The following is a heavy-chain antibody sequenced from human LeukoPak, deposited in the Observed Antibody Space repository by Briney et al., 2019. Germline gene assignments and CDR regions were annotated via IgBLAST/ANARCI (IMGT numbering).Heavy chain of an antibody. J-gene: IGHJ4*02. V-gene: IGHV3-48*03. Sequence: GGSLRLSCAASGFTFSLYEMNWVRQAPVKGLEWVSYISGGGETRYYADPVKGRFTISRDNGKNSLYLQMNSLRAEDTAVYYCARDASGHDLPFDYWGQGTLVTVSS. CDR2: ISGGGETR. CDR1: GFTFSLYE. CDR3: ARDASGHDLPFDY. D-gene: IGHD6-25*01.